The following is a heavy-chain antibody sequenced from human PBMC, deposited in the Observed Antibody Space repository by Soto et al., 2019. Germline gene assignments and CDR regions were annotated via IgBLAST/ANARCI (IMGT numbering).Heavy chain of an antibody. Sequence: QVQLVQSGAEVRKPVSSVRVSCNASGGSFNRHTISWVRQAPGQGLEWMGGFIPIFGTANHAQKFQGRVTIIADESTSTVYMELSSLRSDDTAIYYWARGWGYDSTDYYYAYWGQGTLVIVSS. D-gene: IGHD3-22*01. CDR1: GGSFNRHT. J-gene: IGHJ4*02. V-gene: IGHV1-69*01. CDR3: ARGWGYDSTDYYYAY. CDR2: FIPIFGTA.